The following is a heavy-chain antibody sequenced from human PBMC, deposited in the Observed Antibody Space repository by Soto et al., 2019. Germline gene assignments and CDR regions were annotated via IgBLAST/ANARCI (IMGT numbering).Heavy chain of an antibody. V-gene: IGHV3-23*01. CDR1: GFTFSSYA. CDR3: AKVSVDTAMVTSCIDY. Sequence: EVQLLESGGGLVQPGGSLRLSCAASGFTFSSYAMSWVRQAPGKGLEWVSAISGSGGSTYYADSVKGRFTISRDNSKNTLYLQMNSLRAEDTAVYYCAKVSVDTAMVTSCIDYWGQGNLVTVSS. D-gene: IGHD5-18*01. CDR2: ISGSGGST. J-gene: IGHJ4*02.